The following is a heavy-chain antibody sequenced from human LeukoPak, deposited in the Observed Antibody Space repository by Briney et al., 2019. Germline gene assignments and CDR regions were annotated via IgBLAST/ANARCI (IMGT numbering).Heavy chain of an antibody. V-gene: IGHV4-38-2*02. D-gene: IGHD6-19*01. Sequence: SETLSLTCTISGYSISSGYYWGWIRRPPGKGLEWIGSIYHSGSTYYNPSLKSRVTISLDTSENQFSLKLSSVTAADTAVYYCARDLYSSGWGYFDYGGQGTLVTSPQ. CDR1: GYSISSGYY. CDR3: ARDLYSSGWGYFDY. J-gene: IGHJ4*02. CDR2: IYHSGST.